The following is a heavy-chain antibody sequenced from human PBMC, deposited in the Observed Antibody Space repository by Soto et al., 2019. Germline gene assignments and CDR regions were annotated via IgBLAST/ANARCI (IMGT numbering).Heavy chain of an antibody. CDR2: ISYDGSNK. D-gene: IGHD1-20*01. Sequence: ESGGGVVQPGRSLRLSCAASGFTFSSYGMHWVRQAPGKGLEWVAVISYDGSNKYYADSVKGRFTISRDNSKNTLYLQMNSLRAEDTAVYYCAKDPSNWNDGGWFDPWGQGTLVTVSS. V-gene: IGHV3-30*18. CDR1: GFTFSSYG. J-gene: IGHJ5*02. CDR3: AKDPSNWNDGGWFDP.